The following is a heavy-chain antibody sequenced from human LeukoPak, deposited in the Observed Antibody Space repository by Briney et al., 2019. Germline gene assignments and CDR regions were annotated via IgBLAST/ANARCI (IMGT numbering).Heavy chain of an antibody. Sequence: GRSLRLSCAASGFTFSSYAMSWVRQAPGKRLEWVAHIKQDESKKYYVDSVKGRFTISRDNAKNSLYLQMNSLRAEDTAVYYCARGGSYGSLDYWGQGTLVTVSS. D-gene: IGHD3-10*01. V-gene: IGHV3-7*01. J-gene: IGHJ4*02. CDR1: GFTFSSYA. CDR2: IKQDESKK. CDR3: ARGGSYGSLDY.